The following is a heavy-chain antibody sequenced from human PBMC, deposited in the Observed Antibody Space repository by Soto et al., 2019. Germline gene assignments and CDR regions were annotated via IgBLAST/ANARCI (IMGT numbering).Heavy chain of an antibody. CDR2: IIPIFGTT. J-gene: IGHJ4*02. V-gene: IGHV1-69*13. CDR3: GSVGYCSSTNCLFYYYHYCARPRDTGSGWYGLDY. D-gene: IGHD2-2*03. Sequence: SVKVSCKASGGTFSSHAISWVRQAPGRGLEWMGGIIPIFGTTNYAQNFRARVTITADESTSTAYMELSSLTSEDTAVYYCGSVGYCSSTNCLFYYYHYCARPRDTGSGWYGLDYWGQGTLVTVSS. CDR1: GGTFSSHA.